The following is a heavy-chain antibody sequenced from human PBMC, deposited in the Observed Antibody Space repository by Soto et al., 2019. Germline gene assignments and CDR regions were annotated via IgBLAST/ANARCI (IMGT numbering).Heavy chain of an antibody. CDR1: GFPFSNYG. Sequence: PGGSLGLSCSASGFPFSNYGIHWVRQAPGKGLEWVAVIWYDGTNRLYADSMKGRLTISRDNSKKTVFLQMNSLRAEDTAVYYCAREGLNTAVAGPFDYWGQGTLVTVSS. D-gene: IGHD6-19*01. CDR3: AREGLNTAVAGPFDY. V-gene: IGHV3-33*01. CDR2: IWYDGTNR. J-gene: IGHJ4*02.